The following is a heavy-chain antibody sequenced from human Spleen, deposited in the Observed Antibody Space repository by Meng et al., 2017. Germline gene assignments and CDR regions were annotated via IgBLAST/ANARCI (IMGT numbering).Heavy chain of an antibody. CDR1: GDSISSSNYY. D-gene: IGHD3-10*01. CDR3: MDGGSGSWDY. V-gene: IGHV4-39*07. J-gene: IGHJ4*02. CDR2: IYYSGIP. Sequence: GSLRLSCTVSGDSISSSNYYWGWIRQPPGKGLEWIGSIYYSGIPYYNPSLKSRVAISLGTSKSQFSLKLSSVTAADTAVYYCMDGGSGSWDYWGQGTLVTVSS.